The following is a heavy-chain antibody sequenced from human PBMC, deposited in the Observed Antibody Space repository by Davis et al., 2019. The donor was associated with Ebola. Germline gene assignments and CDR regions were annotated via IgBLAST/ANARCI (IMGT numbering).Heavy chain of an antibody. CDR3: ARGGLLYDTSGYYYDV. J-gene: IGHJ6*02. V-gene: IGHV3-48*02. Sequence: GGSLRLSCAASGFTFSSYSMNWVRQAPGKGLEWVSYISSSSTTIYYADSVKGRFTISRDNAKNSLFLQMNSLRDEDTAVYYCARGGLLYDTSGYYYDVWGQGTTVTVSS. CDR1: GFTFSSYS. CDR2: ISSSSTTI. D-gene: IGHD3-22*01.